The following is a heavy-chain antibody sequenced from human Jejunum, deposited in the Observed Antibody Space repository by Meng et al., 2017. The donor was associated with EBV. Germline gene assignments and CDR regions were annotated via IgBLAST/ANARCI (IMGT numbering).Heavy chain of an antibody. D-gene: IGHD6-25*01. V-gene: IGHV3-74*01. CDR2: INEDGRIT. J-gene: IGHJ4*02. Sequence: GQLVGAGGALVKPGGSLRLSCAASGFTFSSYWMHWVRQAPGKGLVWVSRINEDGRITTYADSVKGRFTISRDNTKNTLYLQMNSLRAEDTAVYFCSRDLVGSADDWGQGTLVTVSS. CDR1: GFTFSSYW. CDR3: SRDLVGSADD.